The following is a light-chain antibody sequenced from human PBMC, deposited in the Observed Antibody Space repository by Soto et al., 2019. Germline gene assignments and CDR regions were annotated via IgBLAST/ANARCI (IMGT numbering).Light chain of an antibody. CDR1: SSNIGTNT. CDR2: SND. J-gene: IGLJ3*02. V-gene: IGLV1-44*01. CDR3: AAWDARLHGVV. Sequence: QSVLTQPPSTSGTPGQRVTISCSGSSSNIGTNTVNWYQQVPGTAPKLLIYSNDQRPSGVPDRFSGSKSGTSVSLAISGLQSEDEADYFCAAWDARLHGVVFGGGTKLTVL.